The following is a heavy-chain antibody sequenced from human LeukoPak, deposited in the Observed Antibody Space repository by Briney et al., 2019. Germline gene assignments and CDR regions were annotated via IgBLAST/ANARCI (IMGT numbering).Heavy chain of an antibody. CDR1: GDSISSGRYY. J-gene: IGHJ6*03. CDR3: ARGTRIALDDYFSYYYMDV. Sequence: SETLSLTCTVSGDSISSGRYYWTWIRQPAGKGLKWIGRVYSNGGATTNPSLKSPATISVDTSKNQFSLRLSSVTAADTAVYYCARGTRIALDDYFSYYYMDVWGKGTTVTVSS. D-gene: IGHD2/OR15-2a*01. CDR2: VYSNGGA. V-gene: IGHV4-61*02.